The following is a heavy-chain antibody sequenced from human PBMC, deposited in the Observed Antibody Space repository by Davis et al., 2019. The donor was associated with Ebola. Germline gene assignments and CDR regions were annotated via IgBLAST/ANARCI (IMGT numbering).Heavy chain of an antibody. V-gene: IGHV1-58*01. J-gene: IGHJ6*02. D-gene: IGHD1-26*01. CDR2: IVVGSGNT. CDR1: GYTFATYD. Sequence: SVKVSCKASGYTFATYDVFWVRQARGQRLEWIGWIVVGSGNTNYAQKFQERVTITRDMSTSTAYMELRSLRSDDTAVYYCARDRSGVWGQGTTVTVSS. CDR3: ARDRSGV.